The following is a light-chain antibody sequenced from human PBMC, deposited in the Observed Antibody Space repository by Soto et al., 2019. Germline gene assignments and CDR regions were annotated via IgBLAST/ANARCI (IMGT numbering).Light chain of an antibody. J-gene: IGLJ1*01. CDR3: CSYAGGLYV. V-gene: IGLV2-23*02. CDR1: SSDVGSYNL. Sequence: QSALTQPASVSGSPGQSITISCTGTSSDVGSYNLVSWYQQHPGKAPKFTIYEVTKRPSGVSNRFSGSKSGHTASLTISGLQAEDEADYFCCSYAGGLYVFGTGTKLTVL. CDR2: EVT.